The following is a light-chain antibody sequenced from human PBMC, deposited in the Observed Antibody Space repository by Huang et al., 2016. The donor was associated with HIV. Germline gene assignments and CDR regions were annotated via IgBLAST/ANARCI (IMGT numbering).Light chain of an antibody. CDR2: VAS. Sequence: EIVMTQSPATLSVSPGERATLSCRASQSVGGNLAWYQQKPGQAPRLLIYVASTRATGIPARFSGSGSGTEFTLTISSLQSADFAVYYCQHFNDWPPRYTFGQGTKLEI. V-gene: IGKV3-15*01. J-gene: IGKJ2*01. CDR1: QSVGGN. CDR3: QHFNDWPPRYT.